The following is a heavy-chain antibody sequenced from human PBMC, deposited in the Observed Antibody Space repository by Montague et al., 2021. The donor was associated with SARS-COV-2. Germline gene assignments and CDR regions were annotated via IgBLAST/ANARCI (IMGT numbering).Heavy chain of an antibody. D-gene: IGHD6-19*01. V-gene: IGHV4-39*07. Sequence: SETLSLTCTVSGGSIRSRTYYWGWIRQPPGKGLEWIGYIYKGDTTYYNPSLKSRVTISLDTPNNQFSLKITSVIAADTAIYYCVTPGKTAVAGQFDYWGPGILVTVSS. CDR3: VTPGKTAVAGQFDY. J-gene: IGHJ4*02. CDR2: IYKGDTT. CDR1: GGSIRSRTYY.